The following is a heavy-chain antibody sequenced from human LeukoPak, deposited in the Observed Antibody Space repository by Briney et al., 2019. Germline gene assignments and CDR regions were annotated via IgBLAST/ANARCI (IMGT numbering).Heavy chain of an antibody. CDR3: AKSPKRRDYDSTGYPLD. J-gene: IGHJ4*02. Sequence: GGSLRLSCATSGFMLEDYTMQWVRQPPRKGLEWVSLISWDGSRVYYTDSVKGRFTVSRDNSKNSLYLQMNSLRIEDTALYYCAKSPKRRDYDSTGYPLDWGQGTLVTVSS. CDR1: GFMLEDYT. D-gene: IGHD3-22*01. V-gene: IGHV3-43*01. CDR2: ISWDGSRV.